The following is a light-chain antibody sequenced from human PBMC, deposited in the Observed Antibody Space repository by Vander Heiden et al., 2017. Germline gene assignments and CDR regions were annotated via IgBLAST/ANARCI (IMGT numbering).Light chain of an antibody. Sequence: DIQMTQSPSSLSASVGDRVTITCRASQSISNYVNWYQQKPGKVPKVLIYVASTLQTGVPSRISGSRSGTDFTLTISSLQPEDFATYYCQQSYNAPWTFGLGTKVEIK. V-gene: IGKV1-39*01. CDR1: QSISNY. J-gene: IGKJ1*01. CDR3: QQSYNAPWT. CDR2: VAS.